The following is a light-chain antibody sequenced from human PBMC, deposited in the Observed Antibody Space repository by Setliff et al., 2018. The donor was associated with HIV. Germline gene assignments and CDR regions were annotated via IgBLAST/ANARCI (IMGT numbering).Light chain of an antibody. J-gene: IGLJ1*01. CDR3: CSYAGSYTLGV. Sequence: QSALAQPRSVSGSPGQSVTISCTGTSSDVGNYNYVSWYQHHPGKAPKLMIYDVSKRPPGVPDRFSGSKSGKTASLTISGLQAEDEADYYCCSYAGSYTLGVFGTGTKVTVL. V-gene: IGLV2-11*01. CDR2: DVS. CDR1: SSDVGNYNY.